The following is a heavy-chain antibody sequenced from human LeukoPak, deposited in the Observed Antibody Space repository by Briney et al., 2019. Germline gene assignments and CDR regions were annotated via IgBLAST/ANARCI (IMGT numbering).Heavy chain of an antibody. J-gene: IGHJ6*03. CDR3: ARPSGGSGDYYYMDV. CDR1: GYTFTSYD. Sequence: ASVEVSCKASGYTFTSYDINWVRQATGQGLEWMGWMNPNSGNTGYAQKFQGRVTMTRDTSTSTVYMELSSLRSEDTAVYYCARPSGGSGDYYYMDVWGKGTTVTISS. D-gene: IGHD3-10*01. V-gene: IGHV1-8*02. CDR2: MNPNSGNT.